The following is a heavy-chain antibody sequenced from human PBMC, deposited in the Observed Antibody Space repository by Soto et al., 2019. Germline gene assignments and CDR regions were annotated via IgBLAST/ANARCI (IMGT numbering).Heavy chain of an antibody. CDR3: AKEMEVLGERRTIFSMRFDP. Sequence: EVQVVEFGGGLVQPGGSLRLSCAASGFTVSSNYMTWVRQAPGKGLEWVSVIYSGGSTYYADSVKGRFTISRDHSKNTLYLQMNSLRAEDTAVYYCAKEMEVLGERRTIFSMRFDPWGQGTLVTVSS. CDR1: GFTVSSNY. CDR2: IYSGGST. D-gene: IGHD3-3*01. V-gene: IGHV3-66*01. J-gene: IGHJ5*02.